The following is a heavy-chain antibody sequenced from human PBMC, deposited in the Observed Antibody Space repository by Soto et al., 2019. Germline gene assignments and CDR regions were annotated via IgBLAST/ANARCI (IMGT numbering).Heavy chain of an antibody. J-gene: IGHJ4*02. CDR2: ILHDETP. Sequence: PGGSLRLSCAASGFTFSTYAITWVRQPPGRGLEWVSTILHDETPFYTDSVKGRFTISRDNVRGTLYLQMNGLRVEDAALYFCAKDLFPTSGQRFFFESWGQGSLVTVSS. CDR3: AKDLFPTSGQRFFFES. CDR1: GFTFSTYA. D-gene: IGHD2-21*01. V-gene: IGHV3-23*01.